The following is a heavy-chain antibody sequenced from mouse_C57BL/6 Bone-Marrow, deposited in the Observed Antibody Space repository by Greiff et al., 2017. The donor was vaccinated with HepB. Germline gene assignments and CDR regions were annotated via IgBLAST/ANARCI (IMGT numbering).Heavy chain of an antibody. CDR1: GFTFSSYA. D-gene: IGHD2-4*01. CDR3: AREYDYYFDY. Sequence: EVQGVESGGGLVKPGGSLKLSCAASGFTFSSYAMSWVRQTPEKRLEWVATISDGGSYTYYPDNVKGRFTISRDNAKNNLYLQMSHLKSEDTAMYYCAREYDYYFDYWGQGTTLTVSS. CDR2: ISDGGSYT. J-gene: IGHJ2*01. V-gene: IGHV5-4*01.